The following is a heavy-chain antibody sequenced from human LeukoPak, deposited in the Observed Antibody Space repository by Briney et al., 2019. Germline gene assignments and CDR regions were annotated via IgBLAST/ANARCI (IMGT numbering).Heavy chain of an antibody. J-gene: IGHJ4*02. Sequence: GGSLRLSCAASGFTFSDYYMGWIRQAPGKGLEWVSYISSSGGIINYADSVQGRFTISRDNAKNSLYLQMNSLRAEDTAVYYCARVDILRYCDYWGQGTLVTVSS. CDR1: GFTFSDYY. V-gene: IGHV3-11*01. CDR2: ISSSGGII. D-gene: IGHD2-2*03. CDR3: ARVDILRYCDY.